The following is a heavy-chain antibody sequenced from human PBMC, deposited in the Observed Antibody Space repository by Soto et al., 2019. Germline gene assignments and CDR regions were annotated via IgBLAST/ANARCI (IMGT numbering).Heavy chain of an antibody. CDR1: GNSFTTYS. Sequence: ASVKVSCKASGNSFTTYSLHWVRQAPGQSLEWMGWFDAGNRITKFSQKFQGRITISRDTSASTAYMEVRSLRSEDTAVYYCATFPGYWGQGTLVTVSS. CDR2: FDAGNRIT. J-gene: IGHJ4*02. V-gene: IGHV1-3*01. D-gene: IGHD3-16*01. CDR3: ATFPGY.